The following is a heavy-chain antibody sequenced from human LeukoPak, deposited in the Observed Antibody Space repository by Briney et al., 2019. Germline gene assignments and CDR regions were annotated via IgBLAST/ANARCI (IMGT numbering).Heavy chain of an antibody. Sequence: GGSMRLSCAASGFIFDDYGMSWVSQAPGKGLEWVSGINWNGGSTGYADSVKGRFTISRDNAKNSLYLQMNSLRAEDTALYHCARDLASCSGGSCYSFWFDPWGQGTLVTVSS. CDR3: ARDLASCSGGSCYSFWFDP. CDR2: INWNGGST. CDR1: GFIFDDYG. D-gene: IGHD2-15*01. J-gene: IGHJ5*02. V-gene: IGHV3-20*01.